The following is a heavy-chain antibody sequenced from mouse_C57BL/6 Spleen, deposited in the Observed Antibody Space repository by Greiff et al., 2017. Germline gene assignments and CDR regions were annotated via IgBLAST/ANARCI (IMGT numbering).Heavy chain of an antibody. CDR2: IDPANGNT. V-gene: IGHV14-3*01. CDR1: GFNIKNTY. Sequence: EVQLQQSVAELVRPGASVKLSCTASGFNIKNTYMHWVKQRPEQGLEWIGRIDPANGNTKYAPKLQGKATITADTTSNTAYLQLSSQASENTAIYYSAPGYYDYFDYWGQGTTLTVSS. CDR3: APGYYDYFDY. J-gene: IGHJ2*01. D-gene: IGHD1-1*01.